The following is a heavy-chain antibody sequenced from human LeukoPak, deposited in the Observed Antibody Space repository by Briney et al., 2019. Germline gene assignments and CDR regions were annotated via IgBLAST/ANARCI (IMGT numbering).Heavy chain of an antibody. CDR3: AKDHVGYCSQISCRGLFD. CDR1: GFSFSSYW. Sequence: PGGSLRLSCAASGFSFSSYWMSWVRQAPGKGLEWVANIKQDGSEKYYVDSVKGRFTISRDNSKNMLYLHLNGLRAEDTAMYYCAKDHVGYCSQISCRGLFDWGQGTLVAVSS. J-gene: IGHJ4*02. CDR2: IKQDGSEK. D-gene: IGHD2-15*01. V-gene: IGHV3-7*04.